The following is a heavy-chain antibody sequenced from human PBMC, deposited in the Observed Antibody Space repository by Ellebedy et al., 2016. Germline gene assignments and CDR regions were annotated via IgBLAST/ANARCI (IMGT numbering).Heavy chain of an antibody. Sequence: SETLSLTCRVSGAPVYRSPYYWGWIRQSPGGGLVWVGLHYSTGLSYSNPSLGSRVTMSVDASKNELSLKLTSVTAADTAIYYCARTHDDGAAYWYFDLWGRGTPVTVSS. CDR1: GAPVYRSPYY. V-gene: IGHV4-39*01. J-gene: IGHJ2*01. CDR2: HYSTGLS. D-gene: IGHD3-16*01. CDR3: ARTHDDGAAYWYFDL.